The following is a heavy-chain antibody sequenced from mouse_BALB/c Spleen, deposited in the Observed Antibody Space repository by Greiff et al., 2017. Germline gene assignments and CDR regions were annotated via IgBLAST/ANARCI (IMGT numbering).Heavy chain of an antibody. J-gene: IGHJ4*01. Sequence: EVQVVESGGGLVQPGGSRKLSCAASGFTFSSFGMHWVRQAPEKGLEWVAYISSGSSTIYYADTVKGRFTISRDNPKNTLFLQMTSLRSEDTAMYYCARLYYRYDESYAMDYWGQGTSVTVSS. CDR1: GFTFSSFG. D-gene: IGHD2-14*01. CDR2: ISSGSSTI. V-gene: IGHV5-17*02. CDR3: ARLYYRYDESYAMDY.